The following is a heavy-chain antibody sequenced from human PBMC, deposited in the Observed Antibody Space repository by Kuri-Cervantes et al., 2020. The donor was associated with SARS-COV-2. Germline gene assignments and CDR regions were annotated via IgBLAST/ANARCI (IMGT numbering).Heavy chain of an antibody. D-gene: IGHD3-10*01. CDR1: GFXFSSYA. CDR2: IYXXGSST. Sequence: GGSLRXXCAASGFXFSSYAMSWVRQAPGKGLEWVSVIYXXGSSTYYAXSVKGRFTISRDNSKNTLYLQMNSLRAEDTXXXYCASMVRXXYGMDVWGQGTTVTVSS. CDR3: ASMVRXXYGMDV. V-gene: IGHV3-23*03. J-gene: IGHJ6*02.